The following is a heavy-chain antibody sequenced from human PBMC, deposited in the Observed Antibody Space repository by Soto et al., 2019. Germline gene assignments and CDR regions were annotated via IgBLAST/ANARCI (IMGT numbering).Heavy chain of an antibody. CDR1: GFTFSSYA. CDR3: AKAPVAGSPYFDY. Sequence: GESLKISCAASGFTFSSYAMSWVRQAPGKGLEWVSAISGSGGSTYYADSVKGRFTISRDNSKNTLYLQMNSLRAEDTAVYYCAKAPVAGSPYFDYWGQGTLVTVSS. J-gene: IGHJ4*02. CDR2: ISGSGGST. V-gene: IGHV3-23*01. D-gene: IGHD6-19*01.